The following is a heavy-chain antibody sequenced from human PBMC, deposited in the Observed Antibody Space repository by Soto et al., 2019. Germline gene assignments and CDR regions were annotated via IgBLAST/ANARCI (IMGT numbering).Heavy chain of an antibody. V-gene: IGHV4-4*02. J-gene: IGHJ4*02. CDR1: GGSIISSNW. Sequence: LETLSLTCAVSGGSIISSNWWSWVRQPPGKGLEWIGEIYHSGSTNYNPSLKSRVTISVDKSKNQFSLRLSSVTAADTAVYYCARGRNGSGSTFDYWGQGTLVTVSS. CDR2: IYHSGST. D-gene: IGHD3-10*01. CDR3: ARGRNGSGSTFDY.